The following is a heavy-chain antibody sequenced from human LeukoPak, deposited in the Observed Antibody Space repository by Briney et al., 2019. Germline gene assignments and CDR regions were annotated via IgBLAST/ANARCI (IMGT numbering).Heavy chain of an antibody. CDR2: IYDSGTT. CDR3: ARASYSSSWYPYYYGIDV. Sequence: SETLSLTCAVSGGSISGYYWSWIRQPPGKGLECIGYIYDSGTTNYNPPLKSRITISTDTSKNQLSLNLTSVTAADAAVYYCARASYSSSWYPYYYGIDVWGQGTTVTVSS. CDR1: GGSISGYY. V-gene: IGHV4-59*01. D-gene: IGHD6-13*01. J-gene: IGHJ6*02.